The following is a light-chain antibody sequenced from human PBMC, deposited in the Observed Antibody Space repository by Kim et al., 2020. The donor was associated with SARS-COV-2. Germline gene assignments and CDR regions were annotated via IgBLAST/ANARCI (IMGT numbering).Light chain of an antibody. CDR1: SGHSSYV. CDR3: QTWSTGIRV. CDR2: LNSDGSH. J-gene: IGLJ2*01. V-gene: IGLV4-69*02. Sequence: SVKLTCTLSSGHSSYVIAWHQQQPEKGPRFLMKLNSDGSHSKGDGIPDRFSGSSSGAERYLTISSLQSEDEADYYCQTWSTGIRVFGEGTQLTVL.